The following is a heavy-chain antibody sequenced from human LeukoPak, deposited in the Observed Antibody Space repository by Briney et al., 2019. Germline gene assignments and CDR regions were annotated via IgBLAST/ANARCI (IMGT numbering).Heavy chain of an antibody. J-gene: IGHJ3*02. CDR1: GFTFDDHA. CDR3: IKGSGVAVAGTPLDAFDI. V-gene: IGHV3-9*01. CDR2: ISWNSGSI. D-gene: IGHD6-19*01. Sequence: PTGGSLRLSCAASGFTFDDHAMHWVRQAPGKSLEWVSGISWNSGSIGYAASVKGRSTISRDNAKNSLYLQMNSLRADDTALYFCIKGSGVAVAGTPLDAFDIWGQGTMVTVSS.